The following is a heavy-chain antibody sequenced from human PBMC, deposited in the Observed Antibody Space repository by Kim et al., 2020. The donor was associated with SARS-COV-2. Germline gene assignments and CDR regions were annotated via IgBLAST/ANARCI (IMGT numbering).Heavy chain of an antibody. V-gene: IGHV3-23*01. Sequence: DFVKGRFTISRDNSKHTLYLQMNSLRAEDTAVYYCAKTSGYDFRMYYFDYWGQGTLVTVSS. D-gene: IGHD3-3*01. J-gene: IGHJ4*02. CDR3: AKTSGYDFRMYYFDY.